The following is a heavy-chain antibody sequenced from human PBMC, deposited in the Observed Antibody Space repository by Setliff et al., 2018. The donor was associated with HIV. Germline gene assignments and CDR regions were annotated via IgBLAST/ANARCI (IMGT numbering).Heavy chain of an antibody. J-gene: IGHJ5*02. D-gene: IGHD3-22*01. CDR3: AGVLSSGYYDGP. V-gene: IGHV1-69*05. CDR2: STPILDTT. CDR1: GGTFSSYG. Sequence: SVKVSCKASGGTFSSYGITWVRQAPGQGLEWMGGSTPILDTTNYAQKFQGRVTITTDESTNTVYMELSSLRSDDTAVYYCAGVLSSGYYDGPWGQGTLVTVSS.